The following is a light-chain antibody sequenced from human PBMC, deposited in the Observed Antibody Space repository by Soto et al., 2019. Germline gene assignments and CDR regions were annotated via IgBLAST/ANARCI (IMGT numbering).Light chain of an antibody. J-gene: IGKJ1*01. Sequence: EIVLTQSPGTLSLSPGERATLSCRASQSVSSNYLAWYQLKPGQAPRLLIYDASTRATGIPDRFSGSGSGTDFTLTISRLEPEDFAVYYCQQYRTFGQGTKVDIK. V-gene: IGKV3-20*01. CDR1: QSVSSNY. CDR3: QQYRT. CDR2: DAS.